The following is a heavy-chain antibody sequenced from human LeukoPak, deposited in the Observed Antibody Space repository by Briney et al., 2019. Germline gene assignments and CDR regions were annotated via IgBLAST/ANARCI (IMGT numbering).Heavy chain of an antibody. CDR1: GYTFTGYY. V-gene: IGHV1-2*02. CDR3: ARGEALGYCSSTSCHNWFDP. Sequence: ASVKVSCKASGYTFTGYYMHWVRQAPGQGLERMGWINPNSGGTNYAQKFQGRVTMTRDTSISTAYMELSRLRSDDTAVYYCARGEALGYCSSTSCHNWFDPWGQGTLVTVSS. D-gene: IGHD2-2*01. J-gene: IGHJ5*02. CDR2: INPNSGGT.